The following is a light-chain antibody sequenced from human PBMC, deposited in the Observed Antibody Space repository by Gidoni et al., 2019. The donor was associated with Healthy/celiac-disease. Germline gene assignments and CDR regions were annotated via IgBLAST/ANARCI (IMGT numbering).Light chain of an antibody. Sequence: DIEITQSPSSLSASVGDRDTITCRASQSISSYLNWYQQKPGKAPKLLIYAASSLQSGVPSRFSGSGSGTDFTLTISSLQPEDFATYYCQQRDTFGQGTRLEIK. CDR2: AAS. CDR1: QSISSY. CDR3: QQRDT. J-gene: IGKJ5*01. V-gene: IGKV1-39*01.